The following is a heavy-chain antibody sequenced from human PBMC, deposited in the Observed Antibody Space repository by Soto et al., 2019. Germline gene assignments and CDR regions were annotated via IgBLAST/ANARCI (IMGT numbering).Heavy chain of an antibody. Sequence: ASVKVSCKASGYTFTNFGISWVRQAPGQGLEWMGWISAYNGNTNYAQNFQGRVTMTTDTSKNQFSLQLNSVTPEDTAVYYCARNGSRRQQLVRGKYYYYGMDVWGQGTTVTVS. CDR3: ARNGSRRQQLVRGKYYYYGMDV. CDR2: ISAYNGNT. V-gene: IGHV1-18*01. CDR1: GYTFTNFG. D-gene: IGHD6-13*01. J-gene: IGHJ6*02.